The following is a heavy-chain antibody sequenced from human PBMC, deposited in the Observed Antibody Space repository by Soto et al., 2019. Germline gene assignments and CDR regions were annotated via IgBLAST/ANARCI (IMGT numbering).Heavy chain of an antibody. D-gene: IGHD3-9*01. Sequence: PSETLSLTCTVSGGSISSYYWSWIRQPPGKGLEWIGYIYYSGSTNYNPSLKSRVTISVDTSKNQFSLKLSSVTAADTAVYYCAGVYFRYWFDPRRQGTLVTVSS. V-gene: IGHV4-59*01. CDR2: IYYSGST. CDR3: AGVYFRYWFDP. J-gene: IGHJ5*02. CDR1: GGSISSYY.